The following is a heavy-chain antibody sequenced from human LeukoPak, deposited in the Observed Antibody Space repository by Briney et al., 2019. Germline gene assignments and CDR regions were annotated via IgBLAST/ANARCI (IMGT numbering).Heavy chain of an antibody. CDR2: INHSGST. CDR1: GGSFSGYY. Sequence: SETLSLTCAVYGGSFSGYYWSWIRQPPGKGLEWIGEINHSGSTNYNPSLKSRVTISVDTSKNQFSLNLSSVTAADTAVYYCARGDPLRYFDWLLRYDAFDIWGQGTMVTVSS. CDR3: ARGDPLRYFDWLLRYDAFDI. V-gene: IGHV4-34*01. J-gene: IGHJ3*02. D-gene: IGHD3-9*01.